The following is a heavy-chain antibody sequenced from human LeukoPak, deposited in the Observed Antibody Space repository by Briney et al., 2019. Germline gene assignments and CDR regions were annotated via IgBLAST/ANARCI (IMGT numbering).Heavy chain of an antibody. D-gene: IGHD5-24*01. CDR3: AKEMDGYNWDY. V-gene: IGHV3-7*03. J-gene: IGHJ4*02. CDR2: IDHHGTEE. Sequence: GGSLRLSCAASGFTFSNYWMNWFRRAPGKGLEWVANIDHHGTEENYVDSVKGRFTISRDNSKNTLYLQMNSLRAEDTAVYYCAKEMDGYNWDYWGQGTLVTVSS. CDR1: GFTFSNYW.